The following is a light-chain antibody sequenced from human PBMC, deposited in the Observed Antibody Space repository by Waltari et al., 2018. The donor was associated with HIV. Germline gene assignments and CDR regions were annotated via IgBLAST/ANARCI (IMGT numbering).Light chain of an antibody. Sequence: EIVLTQSPGTLSLSPGERATLSCRASQSVSSSYLAWYQQKPGQGPRLLIYGASSRATGIPDRFSCSGSGTDFTLTISRLEPEDFAVYYCQQYGSSRTFGQGTKVEIK. CDR1: QSVSSSY. V-gene: IGKV3-20*01. CDR3: QQYGSSRT. J-gene: IGKJ1*01. CDR2: GAS.